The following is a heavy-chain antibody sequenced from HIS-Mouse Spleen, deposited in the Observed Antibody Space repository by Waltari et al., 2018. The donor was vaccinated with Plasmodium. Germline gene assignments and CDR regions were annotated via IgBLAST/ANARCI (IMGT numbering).Heavy chain of an antibody. Sequence: EVQLVESGGGLVQPGGSLRLSCAASGFTFSSYWMSWVRQAPGKGVEWVDNIKQDGGEKYYVDSVKGRFTISRDNAKNSLYLQMNSLRAEDTAVYYCASSWYWYFDLWGRGTLVTVSS. V-gene: IGHV3-7*01. CDR1: GFTFSSYW. J-gene: IGHJ2*01. D-gene: IGHD6-13*01. CDR3: ASSWYWYFDL. CDR2: IKQDGGEK.